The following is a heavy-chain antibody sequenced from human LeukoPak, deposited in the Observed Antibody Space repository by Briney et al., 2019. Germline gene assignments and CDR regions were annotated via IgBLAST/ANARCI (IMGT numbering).Heavy chain of an antibody. V-gene: IGHV3-7*01. D-gene: IGHD1-14*01. CDR1: GFTFSTFL. CDR2: IKRDGSET. Sequence: PGGSPRLSSAVSGFTFSTFLMTWVRQAPGKGLEWVGNIKRDGSETYYVASVRGRFTISRGNAENSLYLQMNSLRAEDTAVYFCARERETYNDYWGQGTLVTVSS. J-gene: IGHJ4*02. CDR3: ARERETYNDY.